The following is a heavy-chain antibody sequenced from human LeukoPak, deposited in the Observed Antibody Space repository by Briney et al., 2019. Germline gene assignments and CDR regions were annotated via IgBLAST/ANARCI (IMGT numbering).Heavy chain of an antibody. V-gene: IGHV1-8*01. Sequence: GASVEVSCKASGYTFTNNDIHWVRQATGQGLEWMEWMHPNSDDTGYAQKFQGRVTMTRNTSISTAYMELSSLRPEDTAVYYCARHFGTGDNFDYWGQGTLLIVSS. D-gene: IGHD1-1*01. J-gene: IGHJ4*02. CDR2: MHPNSDDT. CDR1: GYTFTNND. CDR3: ARHFGTGDNFDY.